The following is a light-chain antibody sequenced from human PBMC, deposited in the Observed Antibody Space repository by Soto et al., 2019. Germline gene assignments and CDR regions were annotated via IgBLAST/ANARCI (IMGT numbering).Light chain of an antibody. Sequence: QSALTQPPSVSGTPGQRVTISCSGSSSNIGGNTVNWYQQLPGTAPKLLIHTNNQRPSGVPDRFSGSKAGTSASVAISGLESEGEADYYCASGDRSLDGLYVFGTGTKVTVL. V-gene: IGLV1-44*01. CDR1: SSNIGGNT. J-gene: IGLJ1*01. CDR3: ASGDRSLDGLYV. CDR2: TNN.